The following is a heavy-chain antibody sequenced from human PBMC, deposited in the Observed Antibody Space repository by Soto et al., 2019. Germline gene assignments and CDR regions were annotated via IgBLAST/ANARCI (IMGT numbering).Heavy chain of an antibody. CDR1: AGSITTSY. CDR3: ASSGIVGREVNTWFDP. J-gene: IGHJ5*02. CDR2: ISYRGST. D-gene: IGHD3-22*01. Sequence: SETLSLTCTVSAGSITTSYWSWIRQPLGKALEWIGYISYRGSTNYNPSPKSRLTISIDTSKSQISLKLTSMTTADTAVYYCASSGIVGREVNTWFDPWGQGTLVTVSS. V-gene: IGHV4-59*01.